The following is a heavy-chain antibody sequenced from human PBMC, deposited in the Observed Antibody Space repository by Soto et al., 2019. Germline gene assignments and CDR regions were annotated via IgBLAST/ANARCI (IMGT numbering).Heavy chain of an antibody. J-gene: IGHJ4*02. D-gene: IGHD6-19*01. CDR1: GYTFTSYA. CDR2: INAGNGNT. Sequence: ASVKVSCKDSGYTFTSYAMHWVRQAPGQRLEWMGWINAGNGNTKYSQKFQGRVTITRDTSASTAYMELSSLRSEDTAVYYCARATAWLVRLDYWGQGTLVTAPQ. CDR3: ARATAWLVRLDY. V-gene: IGHV1-3*01.